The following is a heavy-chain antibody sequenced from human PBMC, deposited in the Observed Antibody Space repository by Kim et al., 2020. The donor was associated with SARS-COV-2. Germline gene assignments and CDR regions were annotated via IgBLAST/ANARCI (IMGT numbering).Heavy chain of an antibody. V-gene: IGHV4-34*01. CDR2: INHSGST. D-gene: IGHD1-26*01. CDR1: GGSFSGYY. J-gene: IGHJ6*02. CDR3: ARGSVVVGATVGYYYYYGMDV. Sequence: SETLSLTCAVYGGSFSGYYWSWIRQPPGKGLEWIGEINHSGSTNYNPSLKSRVTISVDTSKNQFSLKLSSVTAADTAVYCCARGSVVVGATVGYYYYYGMDVWGQGTTVTVSS.